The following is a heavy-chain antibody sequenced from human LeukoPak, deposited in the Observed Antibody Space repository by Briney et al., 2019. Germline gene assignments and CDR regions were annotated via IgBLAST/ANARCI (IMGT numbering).Heavy chain of an antibody. D-gene: IGHD4-17*01. V-gene: IGHV4-4*02. CDR1: GGSISSSNW. CDR2: IYHGGST. J-gene: IGHJ4*02. CDR3: ARPFYGDYPAGDY. Sequence: SETLSLTCAVSGGSISSSNWWSWVRQPPGKGLEWIGEIYHGGSTNYDPSLKSRVTISVDKSKNQFSLKLSSVTAADTAAYYCARPFYGDYPAGDYWGQGTLVTVSS.